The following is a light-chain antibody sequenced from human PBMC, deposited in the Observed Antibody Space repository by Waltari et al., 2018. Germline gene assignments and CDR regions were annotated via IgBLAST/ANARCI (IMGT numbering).Light chain of an antibody. Sequence: EIVMTQSPGTLSLSPGERATLPFRASQSVGSEYLSWYQQKPGQAPRLLIYGGSNRAAGIPDRFSGSGSGTDFTLTISRLEPEDFAVYYCQQHGYSPLYAFGQGTKLEIK. CDR2: GGS. J-gene: IGKJ2*01. CDR1: QSVGSEY. V-gene: IGKV3-20*01. CDR3: QQHGYSPLYA.